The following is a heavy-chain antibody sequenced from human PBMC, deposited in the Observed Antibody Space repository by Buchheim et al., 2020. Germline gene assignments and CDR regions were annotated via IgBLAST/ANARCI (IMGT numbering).Heavy chain of an antibody. J-gene: IGHJ5*02. Sequence: QLQLQESGSGLVKPSQTLSLTCAVSGDSISSGDYSWTWVRQPPGKGLEWIGFIYQSGSTYYDPSLESRGTISGERAKNQFSLKLSSVTAADTAVYYCARHLYSSSSSCFDPCGQG. V-gene: IGHV4-30-2*01. D-gene: IGHD6-6*01. CDR1: GDSISSGDYS. CDR2: IYQSGST. CDR3: ARHLYSSSSSCFDP.